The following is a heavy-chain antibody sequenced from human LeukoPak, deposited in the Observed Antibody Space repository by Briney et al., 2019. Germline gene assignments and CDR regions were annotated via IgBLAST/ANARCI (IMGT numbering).Heavy chain of an antibody. J-gene: IGHJ4*02. Sequence: GGSLRLSCAASGFSFSTYWMSWVRQAPGEGLEWVANIKQDGSEKYYVDSVKGRFTISRDNAKNSLYLQMNSLRAEDTAVYYCARAGNWNDGGYFDYWGQGTLVTDSS. CDR1: GFSFSTYW. CDR2: IKQDGSEK. CDR3: ARAGNWNDGGYFDY. D-gene: IGHD1-20*01. V-gene: IGHV3-7*01.